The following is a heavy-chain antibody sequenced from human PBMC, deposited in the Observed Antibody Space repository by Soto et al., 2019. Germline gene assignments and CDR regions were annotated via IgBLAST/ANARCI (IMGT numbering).Heavy chain of an antibody. CDR1: GYTLTSYS. Sequence: QVQLVQSGAEVKKPGASVKVSCKASGYTLTSYSISWVRQAPGQGLEWMGWISGNNANTNYAQKVQARATMTTYTFTSTADIELRSLGSDDTAVYYCARDTGPSWCGGHFDSWGQGTLVTVSS. D-gene: IGHD3-10*01. J-gene: IGHJ4*02. CDR2: ISGNNANT. V-gene: IGHV1-18*01. CDR3: ARDTGPSWCGGHFDS.